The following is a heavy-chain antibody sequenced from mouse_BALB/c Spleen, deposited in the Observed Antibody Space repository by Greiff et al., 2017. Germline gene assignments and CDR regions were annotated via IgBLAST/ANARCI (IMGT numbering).Heavy chain of an antibody. CDR1: GYTFTSYC. J-gene: IGHJ3*01. CDR3: SRYDYDAWFAY. D-gene: IGHD2-4*01. Sequence: VQLQQSGAELVRPGASVTLSCTASGYTFTSYCMNWVKQRPGQGLEWIGMIDPSDSDTHYNQMFKDKATLTVDKSSSTTYMQLSSLTSEDSAVYSCSRYDYDAWFAYWGQGTLVTVSA. V-gene: IGHV1-61*01. CDR2: IDPSDSDT.